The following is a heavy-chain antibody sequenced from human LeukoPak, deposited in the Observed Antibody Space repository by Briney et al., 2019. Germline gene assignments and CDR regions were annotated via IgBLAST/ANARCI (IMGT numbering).Heavy chain of an antibody. D-gene: IGHD3-10*01. CDR3: AKGSGRYGSGSFSDS. J-gene: IGHJ5*01. CDR1: GFTFSSYA. CDR2: ISATGVST. Sequence: QPGGSLRLSCAASGFTFSSYAMGWVRQAPGKGLEWVSSISATGVSTYFAASVRGRFTISRDNSKNTQYLQMNSLRAEDTAVYYCAKGSGRYGSGSFSDSWGQGTLVTVSS. V-gene: IGHV3-23*01.